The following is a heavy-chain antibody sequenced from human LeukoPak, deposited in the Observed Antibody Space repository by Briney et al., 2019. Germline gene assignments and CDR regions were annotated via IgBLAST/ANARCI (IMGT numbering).Heavy chain of an antibody. Sequence: PSETLSLTCTVSGDSISSYSWSWIRQPPGKGLEWIGYIYYSGSTNYNPSLKSRVTISEDTSKNQFSLKLSSVTAADTAVYYCARHNNGEPHYYYYYGMDVWGQGTTVTVSS. CDR1: GDSISSYS. V-gene: IGHV4-59*08. CDR3: ARHNNGEPHYYYYYGMDV. D-gene: IGHD4-17*01. J-gene: IGHJ6*02. CDR2: IYYSGST.